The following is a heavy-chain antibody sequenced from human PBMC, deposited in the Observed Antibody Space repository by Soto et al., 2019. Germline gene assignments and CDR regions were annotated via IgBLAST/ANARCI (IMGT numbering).Heavy chain of an antibody. V-gene: IGHV1-69*13. CDR2: IIPIFGTA. Sequence: SVKVSCKASGGTFSSYAISWGRQAPGQGLEWMGGIIPIFGTANYAQKFQGRVTITADESTSTAYMELSSLRSEDTAVYYCARDQGQGCSGGSCYANYXXYGMDVWGQGTTVTAP. CDR3: ARDQGQGCSGGSCYANYXXYGMDV. D-gene: IGHD2-15*01. CDR1: GGTFSSYA. J-gene: IGHJ6*02.